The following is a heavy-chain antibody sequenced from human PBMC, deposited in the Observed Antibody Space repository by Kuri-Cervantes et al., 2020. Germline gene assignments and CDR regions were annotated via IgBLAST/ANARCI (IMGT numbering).Heavy chain of an antibody. V-gene: IGHV3-23*01. CDR3: AKASRGYYYGSHYYFYMDV. CDR1: GFTFSSYV. Sequence: GESLKISCAASGFTFSSYVMSWVRQAPRKGLEWVSAISGSDGTTHYADSVKGRFIISRDNSKNTLYLQMNSLRAEDTAVYYCAKASRGYYYGSHYYFYMDVWGKGTTVTVSS. D-gene: IGHD3-10*01. J-gene: IGHJ6*03. CDR2: ISGSDGTT.